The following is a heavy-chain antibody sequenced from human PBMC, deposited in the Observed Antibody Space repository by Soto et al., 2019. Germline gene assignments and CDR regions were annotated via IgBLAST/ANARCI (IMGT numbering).Heavy chain of an antibody. V-gene: IGHV3-33*01. Sequence: PLRLSCAASGFTFSSYGMQWVRQAPGNGLEWVAVIWYDGSNKYYADSVKGRFTISRDNSKNTLYLQMNSLRAEDTAVYYCARDRRPAEDIVVVLDAADYYSGMDVWGQGTTVTVSS. CDR3: ARDRRPAEDIVVVLDAADYYSGMDV. CDR1: GFTFSSYG. J-gene: IGHJ6*02. D-gene: IGHD2-2*01. CDR2: IWYDGSNK.